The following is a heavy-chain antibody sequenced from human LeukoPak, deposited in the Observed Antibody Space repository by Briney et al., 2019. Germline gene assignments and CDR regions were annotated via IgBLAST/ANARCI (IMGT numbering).Heavy chain of an antibody. D-gene: IGHD1-14*01. CDR1: GFTFSDYS. CDR2: IDSSSGTI. J-gene: IGHJ4*02. Sequence: GGSLRLSCAASGFTFSDYSMNWVRQAPGKGLEGISYIDSSSGTIYYADSVKGRFTISRDNAKNSLYLQMNSLRAEDTAVYYCARDPPRRYDYWGQGTLVTVSS. CDR3: ARDPPRRYDY. V-gene: IGHV3-48*01.